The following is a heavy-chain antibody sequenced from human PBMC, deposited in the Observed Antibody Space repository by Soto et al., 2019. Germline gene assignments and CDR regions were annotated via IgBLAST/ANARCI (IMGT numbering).Heavy chain of an antibody. V-gene: IGHV1-2*04. Sequence: QVQLVQSRAEVKKPGASVKVSCKASGYTFTGYYMHWVRQAPGQGLEWMGWINPNSGGTNYAQKFQGWVTMTRDTSISTAYMELSRLRSDDTAVYYCARGARGYSYGYNGQDYWGQGTLVTVSS. CDR3: ARGARGYSYGYNGQDY. D-gene: IGHD5-18*01. CDR1: GYTFTGYY. CDR2: INPNSGGT. J-gene: IGHJ4*02.